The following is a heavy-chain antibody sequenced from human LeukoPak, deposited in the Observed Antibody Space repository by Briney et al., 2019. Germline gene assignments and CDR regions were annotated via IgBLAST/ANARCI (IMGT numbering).Heavy chain of an antibody. Sequence: PSETLSLTCAVYGGSFSGYYWSWIRQPPGKGLEWIGEINHSGSTNYNPSLKSRVTISVDTSKNQFSLKVNSVTAADTAVYYCARGAPYSGSGSYYYYWGQGTLVTVSS. CDR1: GGSFSGYY. D-gene: IGHD3-10*01. CDR3: ARGAPYSGSGSYYYY. V-gene: IGHV4-34*01. CDR2: INHSGST. J-gene: IGHJ4*02.